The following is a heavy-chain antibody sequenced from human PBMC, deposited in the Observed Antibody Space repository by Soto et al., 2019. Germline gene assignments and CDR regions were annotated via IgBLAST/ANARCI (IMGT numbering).Heavy chain of an antibody. V-gene: IGHV3-73*02. CDR2: IRSKAHNYAT. J-gene: IGHJ6*02. Sequence: EVQLVESGGGLVQPGGSLKLSCAASGFTFSDSAMHWVRQASGKGLEWLGRIRSKAHNYATAHTAAVKGRFTVSRDDSKNTAYLQMNSLKPEDTAVYYCARHITGDTTDYYYGMGIWGQGTTVTVSS. CDR1: GFTFSDSA. D-gene: IGHD1-26*01. CDR3: ARHITGDTTDYYYGMGI.